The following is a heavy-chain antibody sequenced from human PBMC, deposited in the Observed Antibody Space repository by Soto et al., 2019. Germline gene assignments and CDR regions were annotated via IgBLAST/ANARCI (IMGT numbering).Heavy chain of an antibody. CDR1: GFSLSTSGVG. D-gene: IGHD2-15*01. J-gene: IGHJ4*02. CDR2: IYWDDDK. V-gene: IGHV2-5*02. CDR3: AHRPSYCSGGSCYSGFDY. Sequence: QITLKESGPTLVKPTQTLTLTCTFSGFSLSTSGVGVGWIRQPPGKSLEWLALIYWDDDKRYSPSLKSRLTITKDTSKNQVVLTMTNMDPVDTATYYCAHRPSYCSGGSCYSGFDYWGQGTLVTVSS.